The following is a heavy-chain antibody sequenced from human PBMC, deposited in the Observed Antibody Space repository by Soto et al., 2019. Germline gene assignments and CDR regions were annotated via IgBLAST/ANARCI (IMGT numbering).Heavy chain of an antibody. CDR1: GFSVRTNY. D-gene: IGHD2-21*02. J-gene: IGHJ4*02. CDR3: ARAGVTPDFFDY. CDR2: FESGGSI. V-gene: IGHV3-53*01. Sequence: GGSLRLSCAASGFSVRTNYMSWVRQAPGKGLEWVSVFESGGSIYYADSVKGRFIISRDYAKNTAYLQMNSLRAEDTAVYYCARAGVTPDFFDYWGQGTLVTVSS.